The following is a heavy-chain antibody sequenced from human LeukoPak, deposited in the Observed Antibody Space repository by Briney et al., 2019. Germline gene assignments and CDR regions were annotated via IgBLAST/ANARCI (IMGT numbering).Heavy chain of an antibody. CDR2: IYYSGST. D-gene: IGHD6-13*01. CDR3: ARMRGYSRSD. CDR1: GGSISSYY. J-gene: IGHJ4*02. V-gene: IGHV4-59*01. Sequence: SETLSLTCTVSGGSISSYYWSWIRQPPGKGLEWIGYIYYSGSTNYNPSLKSRVTISVDTSKNQFSLKLSSVTAADTAVYYCARMRGYSRSDWGQGTLATVSS.